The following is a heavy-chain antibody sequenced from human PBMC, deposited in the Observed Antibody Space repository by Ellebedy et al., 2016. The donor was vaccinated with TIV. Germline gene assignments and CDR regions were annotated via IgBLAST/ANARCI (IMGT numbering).Heavy chain of an antibody. J-gene: IGHJ4*02. V-gene: IGHV3-23*01. CDR1: GFTFSNFA. CDR2: ISGGGDNT. D-gene: IGHD3-22*01. CDR3: AKGYSSGFNYDRVGFQY. Sequence: GESLKISCAASGFTFSNFAMHWVRQAPGKGLEWLSVISGGGDNTYNADSVQGRFTITRDNSKNTLFLQMNRLRVEDTAVYYCAKGYSSGFNYDRVGFQYWGQGTLVTVSS.